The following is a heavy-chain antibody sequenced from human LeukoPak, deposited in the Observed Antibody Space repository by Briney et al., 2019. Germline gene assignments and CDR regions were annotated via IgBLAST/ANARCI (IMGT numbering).Heavy chain of an antibody. CDR3: ARELSRIGLGESAFDI. CDR2: ISSSSSYI. CDR1: GFTFSSYS. J-gene: IGHJ3*02. V-gene: IGHV3-21*01. Sequence: GGSLRLSSAASGFTFSSYSMNWVRQAPGKGLEWVSSISSSSSYIYYADSVKGRFTICRDNSKNTLYLQMNSLRAEDTAVYYCARELSRIGLGESAFDIWGQGTMVTVSS. D-gene: IGHD3-10*01.